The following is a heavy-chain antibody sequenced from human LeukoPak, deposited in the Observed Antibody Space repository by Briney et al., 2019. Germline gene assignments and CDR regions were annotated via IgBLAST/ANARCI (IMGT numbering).Heavy chain of an antibody. D-gene: IGHD6-6*01. CDR3: AKDRTARVSSSFDY. CDR1: GFTFSSYS. V-gene: IGHV3-21*04. CDR2: ISSSSSYI. Sequence: GGSLRLSCAASGFTFSSYSMNWVRQAPGKGLEWVSSISSSSSYIYYADSVKGRFAISRDNAKNSLYLQMNSLRAEDTAVYYCAKDRTARVSSSFDYWGQGTLVTVSS. J-gene: IGHJ4*02.